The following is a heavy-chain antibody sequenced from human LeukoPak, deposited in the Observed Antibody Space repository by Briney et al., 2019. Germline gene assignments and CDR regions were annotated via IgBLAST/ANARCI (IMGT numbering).Heavy chain of an antibody. Sequence: SETLSLTCTVSGGSISSSSYYWGWIRQPPGKGLEWIGSIYYSGSTYSNPSLKSRVTISVDTSKNQFSLKLSSVTAADTAVYYCARLGVRGGPGYMDVWGKGTTVTVSS. J-gene: IGHJ6*03. CDR3: ARLGVRGGPGYMDV. V-gene: IGHV4-39*01. CDR1: GGSISSSSYY. CDR2: IYYSGST. D-gene: IGHD3-10*01.